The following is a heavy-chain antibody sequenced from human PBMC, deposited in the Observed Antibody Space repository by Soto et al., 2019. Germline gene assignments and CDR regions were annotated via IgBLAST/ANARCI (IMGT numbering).Heavy chain of an antibody. D-gene: IGHD3-3*01. V-gene: IGHV2-26*01. CDR3: ARNGLVHDLEYYYMDV. Sequence: SGPTLVNPTQTLTLTCTVSGFSLSNARMGVSWIRQPPGKALEWLAHIFSNDEKSYSTSLKSRLTISKDTSKSQVVLTMTNMDPVDTATYYCARNGLVHDLEYYYMDVWGKGTTVTVSS. CDR2: IFSNDEK. J-gene: IGHJ6*03. CDR1: GFSLSNARMG.